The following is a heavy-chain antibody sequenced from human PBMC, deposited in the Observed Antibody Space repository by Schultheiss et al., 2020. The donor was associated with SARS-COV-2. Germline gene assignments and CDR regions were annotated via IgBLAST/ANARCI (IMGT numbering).Heavy chain of an antibody. CDR1: GFTFSNAW. CDR3: TTPKPILGYCSSTSCYTGGSGMDV. CDR2: VKSKTNGGTT. V-gene: IGHV3-15*01. J-gene: IGHJ6*02. D-gene: IGHD2-2*02. Sequence: GGSLRLSCAASGFTFSNAWMSWVRQAPGKGLEWVGRVKSKTNGGTTDYAAPVKGRFTISRDDSKNTAYLQMNSLKTEDTAVYYCTTPKPILGYCSSTSCYTGGSGMDVWGQGTTVTVSS.